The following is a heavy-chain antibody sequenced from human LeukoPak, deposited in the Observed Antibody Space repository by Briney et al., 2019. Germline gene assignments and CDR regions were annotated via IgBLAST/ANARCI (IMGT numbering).Heavy chain of an antibody. Sequence: PSETLSLTCTVSGGSISSNSYHWGWIRQPPGKGLEWIGGIYYSGRTYYNPSLKSRVTMSVDTSNNQFSLQLSSVTAADTALYYCARDYGGWYYFDYWGQGTLVTVSS. V-gene: IGHV4-39*07. CDR1: GGSISSNSYH. J-gene: IGHJ4*02. CDR2: IYYSGRT. D-gene: IGHD6-19*01. CDR3: ARDYGGWYYFDY.